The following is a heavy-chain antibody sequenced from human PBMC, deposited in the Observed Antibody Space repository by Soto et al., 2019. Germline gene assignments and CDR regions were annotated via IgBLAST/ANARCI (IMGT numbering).Heavy chain of an antibody. J-gene: IGHJ5*02. CDR3: ARGEKPFWSGHNWFDP. V-gene: IGHV4-30-4*01. CDR2: IYYSGST. CDR1: GGSISSGDYY. Sequence: KASETLSLTCTVSGGSISSGDYYWSWIRQPPGKGLEWIGYIYYSGSTYYNPSLKSRVTISVDTSKNQFSLKLSSVTAADTAVYYCARGEKPFWSGHNWFDPWGQGTLVTVSS. D-gene: IGHD3-3*01.